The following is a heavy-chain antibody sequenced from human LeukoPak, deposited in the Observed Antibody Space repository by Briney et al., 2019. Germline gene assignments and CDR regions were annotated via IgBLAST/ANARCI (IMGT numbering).Heavy chain of an antibody. J-gene: IGHJ4*02. CDR1: GGSISSSSYY. V-gene: IGHV4-39*07. CDR2: IYYSGST. CDR3: ASIAAAGTSLDY. D-gene: IGHD6-13*01. Sequence: PSETLSLTCTVSGGSISSSSYYWGWIRQPPGTGLEWIGSIYYSGSTYYNPSLKSRVTISVDTSKNQFSLKLSSVTAADTAVYYCASIAAAGTSLDYWGQGTLVTVSS.